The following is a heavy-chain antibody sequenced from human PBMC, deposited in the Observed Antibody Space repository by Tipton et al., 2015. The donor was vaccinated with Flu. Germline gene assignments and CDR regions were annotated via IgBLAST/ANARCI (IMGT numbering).Heavy chain of an antibody. J-gene: IGHJ4*02. D-gene: IGHD3-16*01. CDR2: ISSGDGGS. CDR1: GFTLGSYA. CDR3: AKDVVDDNGWQIEH. Sequence: AVSGFTLGSYAMSWVRQAPGKGLEWVSDISSGDGGSYYAVSVQGRFTISRDNSKNTLYLQMNSLRAEDTAMYYCAKDVVDDNGWQIEHWGQGTLVIVSS. V-gene: IGHV3-23*01.